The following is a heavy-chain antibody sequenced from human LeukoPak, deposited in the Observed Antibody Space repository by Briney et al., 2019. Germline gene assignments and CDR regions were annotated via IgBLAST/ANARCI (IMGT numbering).Heavy chain of an antibody. CDR1: GLTFDIYS. V-gene: IGHV3-21*01. Sequence: GGSLRLSCAASGLTFDIYSMNWVRQAPGKGLEWVSCITSSGYIFYADSVKGRFTISRDNAKNSLYLQMNSLRAEDTAVYYCVTGLQDSNIDYWGQGTLVTVSS. J-gene: IGHJ4*02. CDR3: VTGLQDSNIDY. CDR2: ITSSGYI.